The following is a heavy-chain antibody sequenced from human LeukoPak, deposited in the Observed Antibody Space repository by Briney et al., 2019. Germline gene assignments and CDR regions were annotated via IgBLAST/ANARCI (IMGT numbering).Heavy chain of an antibody. V-gene: IGHV3-48*01. CDR2: ISSSSSTI. CDR3: ARQRAGFTVTTSDY. J-gene: IGHJ4*02. Sequence: TGGSLRLSCAASGFIFTSYSMNWVRQAPRKGLEWVSYISSSSSTIYYADSVKGRFTISRDNAKNSLYLQMNSLRAEDTAVYYCARQRAGFTVTTSDYWGQGTLVTVSS. CDR1: GFIFTSYS. D-gene: IGHD4-17*01.